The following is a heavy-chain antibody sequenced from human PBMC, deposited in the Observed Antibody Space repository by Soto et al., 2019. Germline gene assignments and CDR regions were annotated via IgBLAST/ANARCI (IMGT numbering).Heavy chain of an antibody. CDR3: ARDRGV. Sequence: QVQLVESGGGVVQPGRSLRLSCAASGFTFSSYGMHWVRQAPGKGLEWVAVTWYDGSNKYYADSVKGRFTISRDNSKNTLYLQMNSLRAEDTAVYYCARDRGVWGQGTLVTVSS. CDR2: TWYDGSNK. V-gene: IGHV3-33*01. CDR1: GFTFSSYG. J-gene: IGHJ4*02.